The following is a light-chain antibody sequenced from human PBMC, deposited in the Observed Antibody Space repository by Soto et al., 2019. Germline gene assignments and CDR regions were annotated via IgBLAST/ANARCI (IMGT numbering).Light chain of an antibody. J-gene: IGKJ2*01. V-gene: IGKV1-5*03. CDR1: QSISSW. Sequence: DIQMTQSPSTLSASVGDRVTITCRASQSISSWLAWYQQKPGKAPKLLIYKASSLESGVPSRFSGSGSGTEFTLTISRLQADEFATYYCQKYNSFLYTFGQGTKLEIK. CDR3: QKYNSFLYT. CDR2: KAS.